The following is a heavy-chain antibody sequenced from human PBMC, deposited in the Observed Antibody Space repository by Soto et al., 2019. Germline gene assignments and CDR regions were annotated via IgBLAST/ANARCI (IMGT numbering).Heavy chain of an antibody. Sequence: EVQLVESGGGLVQPGRSLRLSCAASGFTFDDYAMHWVRQAPGKGLEWVSGISWNSGSIGYADSVKGRFTISRDNAKNSLYLQMNSLRAEDTALYYCAKQHCSGGSCYRSYYYYGTDVWGQGTTVTVSS. J-gene: IGHJ6*02. V-gene: IGHV3-9*01. CDR1: GFTFDDYA. D-gene: IGHD2-15*01. CDR3: AKQHCSGGSCYRSYYYYGTDV. CDR2: ISWNSGSI.